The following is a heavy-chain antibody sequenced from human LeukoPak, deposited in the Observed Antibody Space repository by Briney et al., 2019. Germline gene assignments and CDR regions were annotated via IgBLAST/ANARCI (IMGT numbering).Heavy chain of an antibody. CDR1: GFTFSDYH. CDR3: ASPPTVAIDRYYYMDV. V-gene: IGHV3-11*01. Sequence: GGSLRLSCAASGFTFSDYHMSWIRQAPGKGLEWVSYISSSGSTIYYADSVKGRFTISRDNAKNSLYLQMNSLRAEDTAVYYCASPPTVAIDRYYYMDVWGKGTTATVSS. D-gene: IGHD4-23*01. J-gene: IGHJ6*03. CDR2: ISSSGSTI.